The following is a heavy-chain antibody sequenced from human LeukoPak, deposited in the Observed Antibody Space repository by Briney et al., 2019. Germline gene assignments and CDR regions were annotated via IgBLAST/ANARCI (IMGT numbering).Heavy chain of an antibody. CDR1: GFTGFTFSSYA. D-gene: IGHD3-10*01. V-gene: IGHV3-30-3*02. CDR3: AKRHYYGSGSYWPFDY. J-gene: IGHJ4*02. Sequence: PGGSLRLSCTASGFTGFTFSSYAMHWVRQAPGKGLEWVARISYDGSVTQYADSVGGRFTISRDNSKNTLYLQMNSLRAEDTAVYYCAKRHYYGSGSYWPFDYWGQGTLVTVSS. CDR2: ISYDGSVT.